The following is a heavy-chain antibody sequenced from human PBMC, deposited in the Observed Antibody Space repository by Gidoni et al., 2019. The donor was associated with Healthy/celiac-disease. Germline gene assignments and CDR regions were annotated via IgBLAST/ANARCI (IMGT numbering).Heavy chain of an antibody. J-gene: IGHJ4*02. CDR2: IWYDVSNI. CDR1: GVTFSSYG. CDR3: ARDLGPTVTGSLDY. D-gene: IGHD4-17*01. V-gene: IGHV3-33*01. Sequence: VQLVESGGGVVQPGRSLRRSCAASGVTFSSYGMHWVRQAPGKGLEWVAVIWYDVSNIYYAVSVKGLFTISRDNSKTTLYLQMNSLRAEDTAVYYCARDLGPTVTGSLDYWGQGTLVTVSS.